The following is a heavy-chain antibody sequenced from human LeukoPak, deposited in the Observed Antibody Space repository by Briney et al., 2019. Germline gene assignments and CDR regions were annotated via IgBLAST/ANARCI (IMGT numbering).Heavy chain of an antibody. Sequence: SETLSLTCTVSGGSISSYYWSWIRQPPGKGLGWIGYIYYSGSTNYNPSLKSRVTISVDTSKNQFSLKLSSVTAADTAVYYCARGVTMVRGVMGPNWFDPWGQGTLVTVSS. D-gene: IGHD3-10*01. CDR3: ARGVTMVRGVMGPNWFDP. CDR1: GGSISSYY. V-gene: IGHV4-59*01. CDR2: IYYSGST. J-gene: IGHJ5*02.